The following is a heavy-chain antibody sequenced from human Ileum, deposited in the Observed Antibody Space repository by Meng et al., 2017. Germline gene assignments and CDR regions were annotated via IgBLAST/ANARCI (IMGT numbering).Heavy chain of an antibody. CDR2: INPNSGGT. CDR3: AGLITFGGVIVNY. D-gene: IGHD3-16*02. Sequence: ASVKVSCKASGYTFTSYAMNWVRQAPGQGLEWMGRINPNSGGTNYAQKFQGRVTMTRDTSISTAYMELSRLRSDDTAVYYCAGLITFGGVIVNYWGQGTLVTVSS. V-gene: IGHV1-2*06. CDR1: GYTFTSYA. J-gene: IGHJ4*02.